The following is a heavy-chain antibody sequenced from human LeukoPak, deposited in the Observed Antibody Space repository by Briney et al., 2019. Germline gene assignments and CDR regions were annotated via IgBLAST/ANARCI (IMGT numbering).Heavy chain of an antibody. V-gene: IGHV4-39*07. D-gene: IGHD1-26*01. CDR3: ARDGPPVEWELLGYDY. Sequence: SETLSLTCTVSGGSIISSNYYWGWIRQPPGKGLEWIGSMYYSGSTHYNPSLKSRVTISVDMSKNQFSLRLSSVTAADTAVYYCARDGPPVEWELLGYDYWGQGTLVTVSS. J-gene: IGHJ4*02. CDR1: GGSIISSNYY. CDR2: MYYSGST.